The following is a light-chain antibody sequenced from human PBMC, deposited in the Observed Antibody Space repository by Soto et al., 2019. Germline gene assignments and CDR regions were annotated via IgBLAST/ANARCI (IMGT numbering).Light chain of an antibody. Sequence: EIVLTQSPGTLSLSPGERATLSCRASQRVGSNFLAWYQQKPGQAPRVLIYDASSRATGIPDRFSGSGSGTDFTLTISRLEPEDFAVFYCQQYGTSPITFGQGTRLEIK. J-gene: IGKJ5*01. CDR3: QQYGTSPIT. CDR1: QRVGSNF. CDR2: DAS. V-gene: IGKV3-20*01.